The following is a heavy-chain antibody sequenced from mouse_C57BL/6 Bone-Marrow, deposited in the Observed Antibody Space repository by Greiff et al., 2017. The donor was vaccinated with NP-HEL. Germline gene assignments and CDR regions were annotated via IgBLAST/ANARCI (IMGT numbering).Heavy chain of an antibody. J-gene: IGHJ4*01. Sequence: DVKLQESGPGLVKPSQSLSLTCTVTGSSITSDYAWNWIRQFPGNKLEWMGYINYSGSTTYNPSLKSRISITRDTFKNQFFLHLISVTTEDTATYYCARYDGYYKNYALDYWGQGTSVTVSS. CDR2: INYSGST. V-gene: IGHV3-2*02. CDR3: ARYDGYYKNYALDY. D-gene: IGHD2-3*01. CDR1: GSSITSDYA.